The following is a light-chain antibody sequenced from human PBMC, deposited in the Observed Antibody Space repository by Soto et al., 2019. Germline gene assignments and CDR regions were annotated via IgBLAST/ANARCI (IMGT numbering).Light chain of an antibody. Sequence: IQLTQSPSSLSASVGAIVTITCRASQGISSYLAWSQQKPGKAPKLLIFAASTLQSGVPSRFNGSGSGTDFTLTISSLHPEDFATYYCQQLNNYPLFGGGTKVEI. CDR3: QQLNNYPL. CDR1: QGISSY. J-gene: IGKJ4*01. V-gene: IGKV1-9*01. CDR2: AAS.